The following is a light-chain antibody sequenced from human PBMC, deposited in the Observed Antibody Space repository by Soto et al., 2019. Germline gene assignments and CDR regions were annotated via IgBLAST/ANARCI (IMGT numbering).Light chain of an antibody. J-gene: IGLJ1*01. CDR1: SNTIGGYNV. CDR2: EGI. V-gene: IGLV2-14*02. Sequence: QSALTQPASVSGSPGQSITISCTGSSNTIGGYNVVSWYQQHPGKAPKVIIYEGIKRPSGVSNRFSGAISGSTASLTISGLQAEDEAEYYCSSYTNINTRACVFGTGTKVTVL. CDR3: SSYTNINTRACV.